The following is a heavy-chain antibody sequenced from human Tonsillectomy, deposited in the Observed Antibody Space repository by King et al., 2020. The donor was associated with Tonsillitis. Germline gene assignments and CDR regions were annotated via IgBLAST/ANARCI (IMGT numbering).Heavy chain of an antibody. CDR3: ARDPIDELRYFDWLLHFDY. D-gene: IGHD3-9*01. J-gene: IGHJ4*02. Sequence: QLVQSGAEVKKPGASVKVSCKASGYTFTSYGISWVRQAPGQGLEWMGWISAYNGNTNYAQKLQGRVTMTTDTSTSTAYMELRSLRSDDTAVYYCARDPIDELRYFDWLLHFDYWGQGTLVTVSS. CDR2: ISAYNGNT. CDR1: GYTFTSYG. V-gene: IGHV1-18*01.